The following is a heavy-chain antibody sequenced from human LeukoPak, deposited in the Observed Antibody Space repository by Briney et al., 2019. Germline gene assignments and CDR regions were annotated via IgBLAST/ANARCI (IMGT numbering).Heavy chain of an antibody. D-gene: IGHD4-17*01. J-gene: IGHJ4*02. CDR1: GGSISSSNW. V-gene: IGHV4-4*02. CDR2: IYHSGST. Sequence: PSGTLSLTCAVSGGSISSSNWWSWVRQPPEKGLEWIGEIYHSGSTNYNPSLKSRVTISVDKSKNQLSLKLSSVTAADTAVYYCVRDRLHYGEYEKTFDHWGQGTLVTVSS. CDR3: VRDRLHYGEYEKTFDH.